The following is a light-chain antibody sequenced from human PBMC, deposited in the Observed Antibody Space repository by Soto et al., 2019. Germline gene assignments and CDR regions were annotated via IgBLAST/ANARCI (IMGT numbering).Light chain of an antibody. J-gene: IGLJ1*01. V-gene: IGLV2-14*01. CDR1: NSDVGAYNF. CDR2: DVN. CDR3: TSYTSSSTYV. Sequence: QPASVSGSPGQSITISCTGTNSDVGAYNFVSWYQQHPGKAPKLMIYDVNNRPSGVSNRFSGSKSANTTSLTISGLQAEDEADYYCTSYTSSSTYVFGTGTKLTVL.